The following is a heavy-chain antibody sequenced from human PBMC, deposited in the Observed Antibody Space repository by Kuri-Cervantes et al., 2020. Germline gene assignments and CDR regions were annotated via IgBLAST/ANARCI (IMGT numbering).Heavy chain of an antibody. J-gene: IGHJ5*02. Sequence: SVKVSCKASGGTFSSSAIHWVRQAPGQGLEYMEGIIPVFGSANYAQKFQGRVTITADESTSTTYMELNTLSSDDTAVYYCARTGFTSLDNWFDPWGQGTLVTVSS. CDR2: IIPVFGSA. D-gene: IGHD3/OR15-3a*01. V-gene: IGHV1-69*13. CDR3: ARTGFTSLDNWFDP. CDR1: GGTFSSSA.